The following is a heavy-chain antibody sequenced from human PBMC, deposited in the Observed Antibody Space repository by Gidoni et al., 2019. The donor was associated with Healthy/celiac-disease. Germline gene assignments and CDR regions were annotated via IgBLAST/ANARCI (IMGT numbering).Heavy chain of an antibody. J-gene: IGHJ5*02. CDR1: GFTFSSYA. CDR2: MSGSGGST. D-gene: IGHD3-10*01. CDR3: AKDRDTMVRGVRDWFDP. Sequence: EVQLLESGGGLVQPGGSLRLSCAASGFTFSSYAMSWVRQAPGKGLEWVSAMSGSGGSTYYADSVKGRFTISRDNSKNTLYLQMNSLRAEDTAVYYCAKDRDTMVRGVRDWFDPWGQGTLVTVSS. V-gene: IGHV3-23*01.